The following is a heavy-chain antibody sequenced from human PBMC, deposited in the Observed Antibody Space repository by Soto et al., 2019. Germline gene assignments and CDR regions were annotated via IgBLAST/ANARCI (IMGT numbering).Heavy chain of an antibody. CDR2: IYPGDSDT. CDR3: ARQDYYDSSGQFDY. Sequence: HGESLKISCKVSGFSFRSYWIGCVRQMPGKGLEWMGIIYPGDSDTTYSPSFQGQVTISADKSISTAYLQWSSLKASDTAMYYCARQDYYDSSGQFDYWGQGTLVTVSS. CDR1: GFSFRSYW. V-gene: IGHV5-51*01. D-gene: IGHD3-22*01. J-gene: IGHJ4*02.